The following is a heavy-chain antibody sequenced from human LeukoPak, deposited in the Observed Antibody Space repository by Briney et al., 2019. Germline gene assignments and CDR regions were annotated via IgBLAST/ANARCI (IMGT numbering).Heavy chain of an antibody. Sequence: GGSLRLSCAASGFTVSGNYMSWVRQAPGKGLEWVSVIYSGGSTYYADSVKGRFTISRDNSKNTLYLQMNSLRAEDTAVYYCACTAAGFGEPFDYWGQGTLVTVSS. D-gene: IGHD6-13*01. J-gene: IGHJ4*02. CDR3: ACTAAGFGEPFDY. CDR2: IYSGGST. V-gene: IGHV3-53*01. CDR1: GFTVSGNY.